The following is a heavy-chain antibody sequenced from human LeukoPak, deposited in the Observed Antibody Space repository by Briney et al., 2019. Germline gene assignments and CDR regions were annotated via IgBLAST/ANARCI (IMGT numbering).Heavy chain of an antibody. CDR1: GGSISSSAYY. V-gene: IGHV4-61*08. J-gene: IGHJ4*02. CDR2: IYYSGST. CDR3: ARGRRDGYNWFDY. D-gene: IGHD5-24*01. Sequence: SETLSLTCTVSGGSISSSAYYWSWIRQPPGKGLEWIGYIYYSGSTNYNPSLKSRVTISVDTSKNQFSLKLSSVTAADTAVYYCARGRRDGYNWFDYWGQGTLVTVSS.